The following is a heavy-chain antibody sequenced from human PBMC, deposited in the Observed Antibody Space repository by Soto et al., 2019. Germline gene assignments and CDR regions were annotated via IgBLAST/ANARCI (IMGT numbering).Heavy chain of an antibody. D-gene: IGHD3-3*02. CDR3: AKAGRIFGVDQYISYYPGMDV. Sequence: LRLSCAASGFTFSSYGMHWVRQAPGKGLEWVAVISYDGSNKYYADSVKGRFTISRDNSKNTLYLQMNSLRAEDTAVHYCAKAGRIFGVDQYISYYPGMDVWGQGTRVTFSS. J-gene: IGHJ6*02. V-gene: IGHV3-30*18. CDR1: GFTFSSYG. CDR2: ISYDGSNK.